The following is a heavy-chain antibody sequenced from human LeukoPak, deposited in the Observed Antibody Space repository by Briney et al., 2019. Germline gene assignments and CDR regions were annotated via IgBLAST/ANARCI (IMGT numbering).Heavy chain of an antibody. Sequence: GGSLRLSCAASGFTVITNDMTWVRQAPGKGLEWVSVLYSDGNTKYADSVQGRFTISSDNSKNTLYLEMNSLSPDDTAVYFCARGVEPLAANTLAYWGQGTLVTVSS. D-gene: IGHD1-14*01. CDR3: ARGVEPLAANTLAY. V-gene: IGHV3-53*01. CDR1: GFTVITND. CDR2: LYSDGNT. J-gene: IGHJ4*02.